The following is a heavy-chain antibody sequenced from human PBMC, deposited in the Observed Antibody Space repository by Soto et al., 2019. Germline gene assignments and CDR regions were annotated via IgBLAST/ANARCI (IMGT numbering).Heavy chain of an antibody. J-gene: IGHJ4*02. CDR3: ANTPGQYYDFDY. D-gene: IGHD3-16*01. V-gene: IGHV3-73*01. Sequence: GGSLRLSCAASGFTFSGSAMHWVRQASGKGLEWVGRIRSKANSYATAYAASVKGRFTISRDDSKNTAYLQMNSLKTKDTAVYYCANTPGQYYDFDYWGQGTLVTVSS. CDR2: IRSKANSYAT. CDR1: GFTFSGSA.